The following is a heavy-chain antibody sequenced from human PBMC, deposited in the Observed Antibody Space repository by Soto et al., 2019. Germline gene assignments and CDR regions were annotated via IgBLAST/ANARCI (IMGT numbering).Heavy chain of an antibody. V-gene: IGHV3-23*01. Sequence: EVHLLESGGGLVQPGGSLRLSCVVSGFTFGSYAMSWVRQAPEKGPEWVAILGGNGFTTYYADSVKGRFSISGDKSKSTLCLQMGSLRPDDTGVYYCAKALRPSLRVFYYIHGWGRGTSVTASS. CDR3: AKALRPSLRVFYYIHG. J-gene: IGHJ6*03. CDR2: LGGNGFTT. CDR1: GFTFGSYA. D-gene: IGHD3-16*01.